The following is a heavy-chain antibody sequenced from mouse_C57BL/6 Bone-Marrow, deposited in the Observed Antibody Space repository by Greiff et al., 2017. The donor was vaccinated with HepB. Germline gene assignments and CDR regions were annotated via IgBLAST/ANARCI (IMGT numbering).Heavy chain of an antibody. Sequence: EVKLQQSGAELVKPGASVKLSCTASGFNIKDYYMHWVKQRTEQGLEWIGRIDPEDGETKYAPKFQGKATITADTSSNTAYLQLSSLTSEDTAVYYCASYLLWDWYYFDYWGQGTTLTVSS. D-gene: IGHD2-1*01. V-gene: IGHV14-2*01. CDR1: GFNIKDYY. J-gene: IGHJ2*01. CDR3: ASYLLWDWYYFDY. CDR2: IDPEDGET.